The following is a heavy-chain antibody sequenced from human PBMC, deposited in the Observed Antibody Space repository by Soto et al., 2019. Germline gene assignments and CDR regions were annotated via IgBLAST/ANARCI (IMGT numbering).Heavy chain of an antibody. CDR2: INPNSGGT. D-gene: IGHD2-15*01. J-gene: IGHJ6*02. CDR1: GYTFTGYY. Sequence: GASVKVSCKASGYTFTGYYMHWVRQAPGQGLEWMGWINPNSGGTNYAQKFQGRVTMTRDTSISTAYMELSRLRSDDTAVYYCARRGAASYYYYGMDVCRQRTTVTASS. V-gene: IGHV1-2*02. CDR3: ARRGAASYYYYGMDV.